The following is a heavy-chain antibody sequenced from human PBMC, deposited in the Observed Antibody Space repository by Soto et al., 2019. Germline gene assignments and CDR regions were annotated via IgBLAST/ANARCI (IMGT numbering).Heavy chain of an antibody. D-gene: IGHD4-17*01. V-gene: IGHV1-3*01. CDR2: INAGNGNT. J-gene: IGHJ6*02. CDR3: ARTAGDYKNYYYYGMDV. Sequence: QVQLVQSGAEVKKPGASVKVSCKASGYTFTSYAMHWVRQAPGQRLEWMGWINAGNGNTKYSQKFQGRVTITRDTSASTAYMELSSLRSEDTAVYYCARTAGDYKNYYYYGMDVWGQGTTVTVSS. CDR1: GYTFTSYA.